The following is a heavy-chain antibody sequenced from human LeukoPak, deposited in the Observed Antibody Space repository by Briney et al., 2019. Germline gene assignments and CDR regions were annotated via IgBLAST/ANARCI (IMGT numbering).Heavy chain of an antibody. J-gene: IGHJ3*02. Sequence: GASVKVSCKASGYIFTGYYMHWVRQAPGQGLEWMGWIYPNSGVTISPQKFQGRVTMTRDTSISTAYMELSSLRSDDTAVYYCARLWGKFDAFDIWGQGTMVTVSS. CDR2: IYPNSGVT. CDR1: GYIFTGYY. D-gene: IGHD7-27*01. CDR3: ARLWGKFDAFDI. V-gene: IGHV1-2*02.